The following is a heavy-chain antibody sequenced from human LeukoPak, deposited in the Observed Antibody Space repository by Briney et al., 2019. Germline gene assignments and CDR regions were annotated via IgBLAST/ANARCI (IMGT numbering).Heavy chain of an antibody. J-gene: IGHJ4*02. D-gene: IGHD6-19*01. V-gene: IGHV1-2*06. Sequence: ASVKVSCKASGYTFTGYYMHWVRQAPGQGLEWMGRINPNSGGTNYAQKFQGRVTMTRDTSISTAYMELSRLRSDDTAVYYCASFSIAVAGAPHFFDYWGQGTLVTVSS. CDR2: INPNSGGT. CDR3: ASFSIAVAGAPHFFDY. CDR1: GYTFTGYY.